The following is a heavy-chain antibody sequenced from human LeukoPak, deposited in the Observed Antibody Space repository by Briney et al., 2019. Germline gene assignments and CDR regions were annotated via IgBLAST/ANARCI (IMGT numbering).Heavy chain of an antibody. CDR2: ISGSGGST. CDR1: GFTFSTYG. V-gene: IGHV3-23*01. D-gene: IGHD5-18*01. J-gene: IGHJ4*02. CDR3: ARVFFDSYGLEADY. Sequence: PGGSLRLSCEASGFTFSTYGMSWVRQAPGKGLEWVSAISGSGGSTYYADSVKGRVTISRDNAKNSLYLQMNSLRAEDTAVYYCARVFFDSYGLEADYWGQGTLVTVSS.